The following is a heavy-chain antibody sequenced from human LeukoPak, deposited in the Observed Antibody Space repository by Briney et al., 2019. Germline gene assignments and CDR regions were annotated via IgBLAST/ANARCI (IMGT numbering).Heavy chain of an antibody. CDR2: KNPNSGNT. J-gene: IGHJ6*02. CDR3: ARLLPTWNYYYGMDV. D-gene: IGHD2-15*01. V-gene: IGHV1-8*01. Sequence: ASVKVSCKASGYTFTSYDINWVRQATGQGLEWMGWKNPNSGNTGYAQKFQGRVTMTRNTSISTAYMELSSLRSEDTAVYYCARLLPTWNYYYGMDVWGQGTTVTVSS. CDR1: GYTFTSYD.